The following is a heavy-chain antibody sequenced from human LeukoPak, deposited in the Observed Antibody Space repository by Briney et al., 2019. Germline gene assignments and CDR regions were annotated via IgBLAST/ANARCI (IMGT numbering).Heavy chain of an antibody. CDR3: ARGLVRGVIGFDY. Sequence: GGSLRLSCAASGFTFSSYGMHWVRQAPGKGLEWVAFIRYDGSNKYYADSVKARFTISRDNSKNTLYLQMNSLRAEDTAVYYCARGLVRGVIGFDYWGQGTLVTVSS. CDR2: IRYDGSNK. CDR1: GFTFSSYG. J-gene: IGHJ4*02. V-gene: IGHV3-30*02. D-gene: IGHD3-10*01.